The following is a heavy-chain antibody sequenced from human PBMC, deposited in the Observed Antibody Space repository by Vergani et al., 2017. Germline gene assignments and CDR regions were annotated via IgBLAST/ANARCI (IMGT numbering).Heavy chain of an antibody. V-gene: IGHV3-30*02. CDR2: TRPHEDGA. CDR3: GKTQGTLVGSWWFDP. D-gene: IGHD2-2*03. J-gene: IGHJ5*02. CDR1: GLTLSSYG. Sequence: QVQLVESGGGVVQPGGSMRLSCSASGLTLSSYGVHWVRQAPGRGLESVTFTRPHEDGAFYSASVRGRFTVSRDNSKNTLYLEMNRLNVDDTAIYYCGKTQGTLVGSWWFDPWGQGTTVIVSS.